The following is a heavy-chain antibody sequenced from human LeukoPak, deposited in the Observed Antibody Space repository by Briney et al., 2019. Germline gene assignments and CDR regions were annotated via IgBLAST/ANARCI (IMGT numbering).Heavy chain of an antibody. CDR3: ARKSSSWYNTPDPTPRNWFDP. CDR1: GYTFTSYG. CDR2: ISAYNGNT. D-gene: IGHD6-13*01. Sequence: ASVKVSCKASGYTFTSYGISWVRQAPGQGLEWMGWISAYNGNTNYAQKLQGRVTMTTDTSTSTAYMELRSLRSDDTAVYYCARKSSSWYNTPDPTPRNWFDPWGQGTLATVSS. J-gene: IGHJ5*02. V-gene: IGHV1-18*01.